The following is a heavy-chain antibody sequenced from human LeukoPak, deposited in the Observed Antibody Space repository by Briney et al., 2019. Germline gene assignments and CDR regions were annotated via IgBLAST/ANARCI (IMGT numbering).Heavy chain of an antibody. CDR1: GYSFDYYW. D-gene: IGHD3/OR15-3a*01. V-gene: IGHV5-51*01. CDR2: IYPDDSDS. CDR3: ARLDRGAFDI. Sequence: GESLKISCKASGYSFDYYWIAWVRQMPGKGLEWMGIIYPDDSDSTYSPSFQGQVTISADKSIITAYLQWSSLKASDTAMYYCARLDRGAFDIWGQGTMVTVSS. J-gene: IGHJ3*02.